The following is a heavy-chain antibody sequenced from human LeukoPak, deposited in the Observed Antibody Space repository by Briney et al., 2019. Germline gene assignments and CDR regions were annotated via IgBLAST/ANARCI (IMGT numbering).Heavy chain of an antibody. CDR1: GGSFSGYY. CDR2: INHSGST. D-gene: IGHD5-18*01. Sequence: SETLSLTCAVYGGSFSGYYWSWIRQPPGKGLEWIGEINHSGSTYYNPSLKSRVTISVDTSKNQFSLKLSSVTAADTAVYYCARTGTAMVKSRAFDIWGQGTMVTVSS. V-gene: IGHV4-34*09. CDR3: ARTGTAMVKSRAFDI. J-gene: IGHJ3*02.